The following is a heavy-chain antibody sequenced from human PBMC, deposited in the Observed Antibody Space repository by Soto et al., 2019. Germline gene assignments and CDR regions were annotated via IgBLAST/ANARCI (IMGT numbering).Heavy chain of an antibody. D-gene: IGHD3-3*01. V-gene: IGHV1-69*06. CDR1: GGTFSSYA. CDR3: ARDVLRYYDFWSGEMNGMDV. J-gene: IGHJ6*02. CDR2: IIPIFGTA. Sequence: SVKVSCKASGGTFSSYAISWVRQAPGQGLEWMGGIIPIFGTANYAQKFQGRVTITADKSTSTAYMELSSLRSEDTAVYYCARDVLRYYDFWSGEMNGMDVWGQGTTVAVSS.